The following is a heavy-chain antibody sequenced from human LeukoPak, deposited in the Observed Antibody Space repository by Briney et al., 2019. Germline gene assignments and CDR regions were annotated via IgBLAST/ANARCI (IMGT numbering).Heavy chain of an antibody. CDR1: GFTFDDYA. CDR2: ISWNSGSI. D-gene: IGHD6-25*01. V-gene: IGHV3-9*01. J-gene: IGHJ4*02. CDR3: GRDLIGTAASWDC. Sequence: GGSLRLSCAASGFTFDDYAIHWVRQAPGKGLEWVSGISWNSGSIGYADSVTGRFTISRDNSKNTLYLQMNSLRVEDTAVYYCGRDLIGTAASWDCWGQGTLVTVSS.